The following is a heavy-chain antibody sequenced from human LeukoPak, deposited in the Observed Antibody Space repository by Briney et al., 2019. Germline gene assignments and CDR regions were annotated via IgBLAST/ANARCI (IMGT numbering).Heavy chain of an antibody. V-gene: IGHV3-7*01. CDR1: GFAFSKYW. Sequence: GGSLRLSCAASGFAFSKYWMSWVRQAPGKGLEWVANIKEDGSIEDYADSVKGRFTVSRDNAKNSLYPQMNSLRVEDTAVYYCVSQQLAPPWGQGTLVTVSS. D-gene: IGHD5-24*01. CDR3: VSQQLAPP. J-gene: IGHJ5*02. CDR2: IKEDGSIE.